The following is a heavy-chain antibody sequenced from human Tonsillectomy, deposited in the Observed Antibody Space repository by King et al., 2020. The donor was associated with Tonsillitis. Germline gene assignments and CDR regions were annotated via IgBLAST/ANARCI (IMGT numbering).Heavy chain of an antibody. CDR1: GFTFSSYA. CDR2: ISGSGGST. Sequence: VQLVESGGGLVQPGGSLRLSCAASGFTFSSYAMSWVRQAPGKGLEWVSGISGSGGSTYYTDSVRGRFTISIDKSKNTLCRQMSSLRAEDTAVYYCAKAGSDYDLRYYYYGMDVWGQGTTVTVSS. CDR3: AKAGSDYDLRYYYYGMDV. V-gene: IGHV3-23*04. D-gene: IGHD5-12*01. J-gene: IGHJ6*02.